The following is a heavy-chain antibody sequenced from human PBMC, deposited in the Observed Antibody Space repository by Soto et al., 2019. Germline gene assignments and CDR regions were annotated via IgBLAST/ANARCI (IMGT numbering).Heavy chain of an antibody. Sequence: QVQLQESGPGLVKPSQTLSLTCTVSGGSISSGGYYWSWIRHHPGKGLGWIGYIYYSGSTYYKPSLQSRVTISGATSKNQFSLKRSSVTAAAPAVYYCARGSGYGDYGGHWYFDLWGRGTLVTVSS. CDR1: GGSISSGGYY. CDR3: ARGSGYGDYGGHWYFDL. J-gene: IGHJ2*01. V-gene: IGHV4-31*03. CDR2: IYYSGST. D-gene: IGHD4-17*01.